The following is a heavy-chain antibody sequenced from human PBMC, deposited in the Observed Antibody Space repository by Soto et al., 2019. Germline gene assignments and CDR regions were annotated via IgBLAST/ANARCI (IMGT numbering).Heavy chain of an antibody. CDR1: GDTFSNYA. Sequence: ASVKVSCKASGDTFSNYAISWVRQSPGQGREWMGGVVPIYGTATYAQKFQGRVTITADKSTSTADMELYTLRSEDTALYYCARDLGGCSGGSCRYNWFDSWGQGXLVTVHS. CDR2: VVPIYGTA. CDR3: ARDLGGCSGGSCRYNWFDS. D-gene: IGHD2-15*01. V-gene: IGHV1-69*06. J-gene: IGHJ5*01.